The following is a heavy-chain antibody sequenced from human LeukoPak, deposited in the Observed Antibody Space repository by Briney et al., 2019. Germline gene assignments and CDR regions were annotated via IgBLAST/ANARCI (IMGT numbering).Heavy chain of an antibody. J-gene: IGHJ4*02. CDR1: GGSISNYF. CDR3: ARREWGSYGFDY. D-gene: IGHD3-16*01. CDR2: LHYTGST. V-gene: IGHV4-59*01. Sequence: SETLSLTCTVSGGSISNYFWSWIRQPPGKGLEWIGWLHYTGSTSYNPSLKSRVTISLDTSKNQFSLKLSSVTAADTAVYYCARREWGSYGFDYWGQGTLVTVSS.